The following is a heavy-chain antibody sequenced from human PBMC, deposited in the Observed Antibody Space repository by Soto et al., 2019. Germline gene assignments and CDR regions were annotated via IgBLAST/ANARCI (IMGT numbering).Heavy chain of an antibody. J-gene: IGHJ4*02. CDR3: ARMGPRFQPHYFDY. CDR1: GYSFSSYW. V-gene: IGHV5-51*01. Sequence: DVQLVQSGVEVKKAGESLQISCKGSGYSFSSYWIGWVRQMPGKGLEWMGIIYPGDSQTRYSPSFQGHVTIAADRSISTAYLQWSSLKASDTAMYYCARMGPRFQPHYFDYWGQGTLVTVSS. D-gene: IGHD3-10*01. CDR2: IYPGDSQT.